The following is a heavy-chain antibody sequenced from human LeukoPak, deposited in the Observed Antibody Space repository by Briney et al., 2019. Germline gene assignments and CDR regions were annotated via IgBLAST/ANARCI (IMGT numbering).Heavy chain of an antibody. V-gene: IGHV5-51*01. Sequence: GESLKISCKGSGYSFTNYWIAWVRQMPGKRLEWMGIIYPGDSDTRHSPSFQGQVTISVDKSISTAYLQWSSLRASDIAMYYCARLYCSSASCYTGSSYYFDYWGQGTLVTVSS. J-gene: IGHJ4*02. CDR1: GYSFTNYW. CDR3: ARLYCSSASCYTGSSYYFDY. CDR2: IYPGDSDT. D-gene: IGHD2-2*02.